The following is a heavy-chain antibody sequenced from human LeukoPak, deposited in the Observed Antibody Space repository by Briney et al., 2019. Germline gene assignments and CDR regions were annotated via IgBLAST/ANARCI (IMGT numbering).Heavy chain of an antibody. CDR3: ARKVAVAMDLDY. CDR2: INGAGSST. J-gene: IGHJ4*02. D-gene: IGHD5-18*01. CDR1: GFTFKSYG. Sequence: GGSLTLSCAASGFTFKSYGMTWVRQVPGKGLEWVSSINGAGSSTKYADSVNGRFTISRDNSKNTVSLHMTGLRAEDTAVYYCARKVAVAMDLDYWGQGTLVTVSS. V-gene: IGHV3-23*01.